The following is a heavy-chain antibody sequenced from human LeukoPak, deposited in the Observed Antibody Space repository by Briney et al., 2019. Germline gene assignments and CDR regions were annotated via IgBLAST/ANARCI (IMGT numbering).Heavy chain of an antibody. CDR2: IIPILGIA. V-gene: IGHV1-69*04. CDR1: GGTFSSYA. Sequence: SVKVSCKASGGTFSSYAISWVRQAPGQGLEWMGRIIPILGIANYAQKFQGRVTITADKSTSTAYMELSSLRSEDTAVYYCASPFGDDAFDIWGQGTMVTVSS. CDR3: ASPFGDDAFDI. D-gene: IGHD2/OR15-2a*01. J-gene: IGHJ3*02.